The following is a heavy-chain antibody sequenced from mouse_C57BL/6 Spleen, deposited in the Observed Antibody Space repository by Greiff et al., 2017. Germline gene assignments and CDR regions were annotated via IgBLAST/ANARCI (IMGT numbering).Heavy chain of an antibody. D-gene: IGHD2-4*01. J-gene: IGHJ3*01. CDR1: GYTFTDYE. CDR3: TRRGVYYDYDGLGY. Sequence: QVQLQQSGAELVRPGASVTLSCKASGYTFTDYEMHWVKQTPVHGLEWIGAIDPETGGTAYNQKFKGKAILTADKSSSTAYMELRSLTSDDSAVYYCTRRGVYYDYDGLGYWGQGTLVTVSA. V-gene: IGHV1-15*01. CDR2: IDPETGGT.